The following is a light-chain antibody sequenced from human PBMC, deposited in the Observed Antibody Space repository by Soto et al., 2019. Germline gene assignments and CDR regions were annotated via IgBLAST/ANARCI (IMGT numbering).Light chain of an antibody. CDR1: NSNIGSSS. CDR2: GSN. V-gene: IGLV1-44*01. J-gene: IGLJ3*02. Sequence: QSVLTQPPSASGTPGQRVTISCSGSNSNIGSSSVIWFQQLPGTAPKLLIHGSNQRPSGVPDRFSGSKSGTSASLAISGLQSDDEADYYCVAWDDSLNGWMFGGGTKVTVL. CDR3: VAWDDSLNGWM.